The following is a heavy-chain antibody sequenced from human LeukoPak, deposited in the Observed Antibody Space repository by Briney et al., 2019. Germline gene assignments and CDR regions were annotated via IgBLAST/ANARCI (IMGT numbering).Heavy chain of an antibody. J-gene: IGHJ3*01. Sequence: SGPTLVKPTQTLTLTCSLSGVSLSTTGVGVAWIRQPPGKALEWLGLIYWDDDKRYSPSLKNRLTIAKDTSKNQVVLTMTNMDSVDTATYYCAHSQVFSSGPFHDAYDVWGLGTLVSVSS. CDR2: IYWDDDK. D-gene: IGHD5-18*01. CDR1: GVSLSTTGVG. CDR3: AHSQVFSSGPFHDAYDV. V-gene: IGHV2-5*02.